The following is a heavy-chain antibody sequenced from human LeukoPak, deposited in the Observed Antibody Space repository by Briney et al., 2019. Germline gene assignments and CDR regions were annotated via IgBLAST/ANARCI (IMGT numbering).Heavy chain of an antibody. CDR2: ISAYNGNT. CDR3: AATEQWLTDY. J-gene: IGHJ4*02. D-gene: IGHD6-19*01. CDR1: GYTFTSYG. V-gene: IGHV1-18*01. Sequence: ASVKVSCKASGYTFTSYGISWVRQAPGQGLEWMGWISAYNGNTNYAQKLQGRVTMTTDTSASTASMELRSLRSDDTAVYYCAATEQWLTDYWGQGTLVTVSS.